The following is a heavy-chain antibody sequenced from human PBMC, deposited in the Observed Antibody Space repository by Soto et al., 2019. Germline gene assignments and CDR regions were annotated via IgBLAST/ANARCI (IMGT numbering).Heavy chain of an antibody. CDR2: IIPIFGTA. J-gene: IGHJ4*02. Sequence: QVQLVQSGAEVKKPGSSVKVSCKASGGTFSSYAISWVRQAPGQGLEWMGGIIPIFGTANYAQKFQGRVTITADESTSTAYMELSSLRSEDTAVYYCARGPKYYYDSSGDYRDYWGQGTLVTVSS. V-gene: IGHV1-69*01. D-gene: IGHD3-22*01. CDR1: GGTFSSYA. CDR3: ARGPKYYYDSSGDYRDY.